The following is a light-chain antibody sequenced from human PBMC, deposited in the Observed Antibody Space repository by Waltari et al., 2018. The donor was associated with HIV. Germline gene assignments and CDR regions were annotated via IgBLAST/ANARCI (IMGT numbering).Light chain of an antibody. Sequence: QSGLTPPASVSGPRRQSITTSCTGTCSDVGAYSYASCYPQHPGKAPQLLIYDFSQRPPGNTRELVIDDVSYQHSAVYNRLSGSKSCNTAYLTISGLQAKDEADYYCRAYTSSSTLYVVFGGGTKLTVL. CDR3: RAYTSSSTLYVV. J-gene: IGLJ2*01. CDR1: CSDVGAYSY. CDR2: DVS. V-gene: IGLV2-14*03.